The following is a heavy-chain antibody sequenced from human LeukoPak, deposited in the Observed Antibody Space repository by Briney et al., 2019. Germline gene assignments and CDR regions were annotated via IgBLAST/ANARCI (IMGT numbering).Heavy chain of an antibody. V-gene: IGHV3-74*01. J-gene: IGHJ4*02. CDR2: INSDGSRT. Sequence: GGSLRLSCAASGFTFSSNWMHWVRQAPGKGLVWVSRINSDGSRTSYADSVRGRFTISRDNAKNTLYPQMNSLRAEDTAVYYCARDRGSTEFDYWGQGTLVTVSS. CDR3: ARDRGSTEFDY. CDR1: GFTFSSNW. D-gene: IGHD1-26*01.